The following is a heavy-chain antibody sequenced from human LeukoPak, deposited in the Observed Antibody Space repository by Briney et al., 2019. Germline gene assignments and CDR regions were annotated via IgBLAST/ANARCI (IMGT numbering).Heavy chain of an antibody. CDR2: ISSSSSYI. V-gene: IGHV3-21*01. D-gene: IGHD6-19*01. CDR1: GFTVSSNY. Sequence: PGGSLRLSCAASGFTVSSNYMSWVRQAPGKGLEWVSSISSSSSYIYYADSVKGRFTIPRDNAKNSLYLQMNSLRAEDTAVYYCARILYSSFYYFDYWGQGTLVTVSS. CDR3: ARILYSSFYYFDY. J-gene: IGHJ4*02.